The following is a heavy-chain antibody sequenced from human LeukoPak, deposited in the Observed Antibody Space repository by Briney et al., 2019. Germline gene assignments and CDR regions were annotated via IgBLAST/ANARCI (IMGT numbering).Heavy chain of an antibody. V-gene: IGHV4-61*02. D-gene: IGHD6-19*01. CDR2: IYTSGST. J-gene: IGHJ4*02. CDR1: GGSISSGSYY. CDR3: ARDRAVAGNSD. Sequence: SQTLSLTCTVSGGSISSGSYYWSWIRQPAGKGLEWIGRIYTSGSTNYNPSLKSRVTISVDTSKNQFSLKLSSVTAVDTAVYYCARDRAVAGNSDWGQGTLVTVSS.